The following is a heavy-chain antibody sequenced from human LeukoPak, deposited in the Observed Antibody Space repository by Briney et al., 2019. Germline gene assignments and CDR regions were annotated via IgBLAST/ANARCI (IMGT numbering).Heavy chain of an antibody. J-gene: IGHJ4*02. CDR1: GFTFSSYA. CDR2: MSGSGGST. D-gene: IGHD5-18*01. Sequence: GGSLRLSCAASGFTFSSYAMSWVRQAPGKGLEWVSSMSGSGGSTYYADSVKGRFTISRDNSKNTLYLQMNSLRAEDTAVYYCAKELEGGYSYGAVDYWGQGTLVTVSS. CDR3: AKELEGGYSYGAVDY. V-gene: IGHV3-23*01.